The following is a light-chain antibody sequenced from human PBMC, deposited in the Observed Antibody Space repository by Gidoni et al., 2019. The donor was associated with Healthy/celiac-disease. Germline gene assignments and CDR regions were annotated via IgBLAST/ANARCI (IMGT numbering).Light chain of an antibody. Sequence: QMTQSPSSLSASVGDRVTIPCRASQSISSYLNWYQQKPGKAPKPLLYAASSLHSGVPSRFSGSGSGTDFTLTISSLQPEDFATYYCQQSYSTPLTFGGGTKVEIK. V-gene: IGKV1-39*01. J-gene: IGKJ4*01. CDR1: QSISSY. CDR3: QQSYSTPLT. CDR2: AAS.